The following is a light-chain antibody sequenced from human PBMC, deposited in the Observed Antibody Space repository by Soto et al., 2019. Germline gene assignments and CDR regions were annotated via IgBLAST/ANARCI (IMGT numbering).Light chain of an antibody. CDR3: QQYYTTPPWT. V-gene: IGKV4-1*01. J-gene: IGKJ1*01. CDR2: WAS. CDR1: QSVLFSSNNNNY. Sequence: DIVMTQSPDSLAVSLGERATINCKSSQSVLFSSNNNNYLAWYQQKPGQPPQLLIYWASTRQSGVPDRFSGSGSGTDFTLTISSLQAEDVAVYYCQQYYTTPPWTFGQGTKVEIK.